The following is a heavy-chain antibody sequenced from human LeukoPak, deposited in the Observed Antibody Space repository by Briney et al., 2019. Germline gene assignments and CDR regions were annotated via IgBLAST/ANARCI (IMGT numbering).Heavy chain of an antibody. V-gene: IGHV3-33*01. J-gene: IGHJ4*02. Sequence: GRSLRLSRAPSGFTFNSHGMHWVRQAPGKGLEWVALIWLEGSNKYYVESVKGRFTISRDNSKSTLYLQMNSLRAEDTAVYYCARGDDIDYWGQGTLVTVSS. CDR2: IWLEGSNK. CDR1: GFTFNSHG. CDR3: ARGDDIDY. D-gene: IGHD3-22*01.